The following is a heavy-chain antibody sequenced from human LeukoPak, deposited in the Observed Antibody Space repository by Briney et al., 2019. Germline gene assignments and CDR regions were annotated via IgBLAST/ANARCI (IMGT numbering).Heavy chain of an antibody. V-gene: IGHV4-38-2*02. D-gene: IGHD3-22*01. Sequence: SETLSLTCTVSGYSISSGYYWGWIRQPPGKGLEWIGSIYHSGSTYYNPSLKSRVTISVDTSKNQFSLKLSSVTAADTAVYYCAGTYYYDSSGYLIFQHWGQGTLVTVSS. J-gene: IGHJ1*01. CDR1: GYSISSGYY. CDR3: AGTYYYDSSGYLIFQH. CDR2: IYHSGST.